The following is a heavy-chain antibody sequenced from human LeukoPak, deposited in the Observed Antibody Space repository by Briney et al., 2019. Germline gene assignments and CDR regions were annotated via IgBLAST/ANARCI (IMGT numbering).Heavy chain of an antibody. J-gene: IGHJ4*02. D-gene: IGHD6-19*01. V-gene: IGHV1-18*04. CDR1: GYTFTSYG. CDR2: ISAYNGNT. Sequence: GASVKVSCKASGYTFTSYGISWVRQAPGQGLEWMGWISAYNGNTNYAQKLQGRVTMTTGTSTSTAYMELRSLRSDDTAVYYCARGQSLSLAYAPQSSSAPLDYWGQGTLVTVSS. CDR3: ARGQSLSLAYAPQSSSAPLDY.